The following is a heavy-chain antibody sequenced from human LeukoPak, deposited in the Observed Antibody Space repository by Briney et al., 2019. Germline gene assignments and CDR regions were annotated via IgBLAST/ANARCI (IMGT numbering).Heavy chain of an antibody. J-gene: IGHJ3*02. V-gene: IGHV4-34*12. CDR1: GGSFSGYY. D-gene: IGHD2-15*01. CDR3: VRDLHPLNVVVPSDHRGDGFDI. Sequence: PSETLSLTCAVYGGSFSGYYWSWIRQPPGKGLEWIGSVFHTGSTYYNPSLESRLTISLDTSRNLCSLRLTSVTATDTAVYYCVRDLHPLNVVVPSDHRGDGFDIWGHGTRVTVSS. CDR2: VFHTGST.